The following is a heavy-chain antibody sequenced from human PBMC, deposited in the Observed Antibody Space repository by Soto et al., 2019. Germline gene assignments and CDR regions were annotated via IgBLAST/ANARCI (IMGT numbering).Heavy chain of an antibody. Sequence: QVQLVESGGGVVQPGRSLRLSCAASGFTFSSYGMHWVRQAPGKGLEWVAVISYDGSNKYYADSVKGRFTISRDNSKNTLYLQMNILRAEATAVYYCAKDIEYSSGGLYYYYGIDVWGQGTTVTVSS. V-gene: IGHV3-30*18. CDR1: GFTFSSYG. J-gene: IGHJ6*02. D-gene: IGHD6-6*01. CDR3: AKDIEYSSGGLYYYYGIDV. CDR2: ISYDGSNK.